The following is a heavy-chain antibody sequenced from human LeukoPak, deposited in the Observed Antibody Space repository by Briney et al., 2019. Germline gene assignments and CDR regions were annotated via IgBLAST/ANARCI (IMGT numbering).Heavy chain of an antibody. CDR2: INHSGST. J-gene: IGHJ5*02. Sequence: SETLSLTCAVYGGSFSGYYWSWIRQPPGKGLEWIGEINHSGSTNYNPSLKSRVTISVDTSKNQFSLKLSSVTAADTAVYYCARGVVPAALRGDWFDPWGQGTMVTVSS. V-gene: IGHV4-34*01. D-gene: IGHD2-2*01. CDR1: GGSFSGYY. CDR3: ARGVVPAALRGDWFDP.